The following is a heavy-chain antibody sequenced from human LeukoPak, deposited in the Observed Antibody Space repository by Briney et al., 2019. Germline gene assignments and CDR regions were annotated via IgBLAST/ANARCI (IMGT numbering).Heavy chain of an antibody. D-gene: IGHD3-22*01. CDR2: IKEDGSEE. J-gene: IGHJ4*02. Sequence: GGSLRLSCTASGFSFSGYWLSWVRQAPGKGLEWVANIKEDGSEENYVDSVKGRFTISRDNAKNSLSLQMNSLRAEDTAVYYCARDYHDSRGYLVPLGYWGQGTLVTVSS. V-gene: IGHV3-7*01. CDR1: GFSFSGYW. CDR3: ARDYHDSRGYLVPLGY.